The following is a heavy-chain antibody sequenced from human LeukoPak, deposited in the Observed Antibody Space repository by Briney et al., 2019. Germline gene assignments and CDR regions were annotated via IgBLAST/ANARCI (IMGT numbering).Heavy chain of an antibody. CDR3: AKDRGSSGLNAFDI. J-gene: IGHJ3*02. CDR1: GFTFDDYA. Sequence: GGSLRLSCAASGFTFDDYAMHWVRQAPGKGLEWVSGISWNSGSIGYADSVKGRFTISRDNAKNSLYLQVNSLRAEDTALYCCAKDRGSSGLNAFDIWGQGTMVTVSS. D-gene: IGHD3-22*01. CDR2: ISWNSGSI. V-gene: IGHV3-9*01.